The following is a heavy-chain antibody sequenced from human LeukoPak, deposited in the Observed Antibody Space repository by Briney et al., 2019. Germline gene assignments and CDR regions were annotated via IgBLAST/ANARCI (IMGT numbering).Heavy chain of an antibody. CDR2: IYPGDTET. CDR1: GYSFTTYW. Sequence: GESLKISCKGSGYSFTTYWIGWVRQMPGKGLEWMGIIYPGDTETRYSPSFQGQVTISADKSISTAYLLWSSLKASDTAMYYCARRGNTNLDYWGQGTLVTVSS. J-gene: IGHJ4*02. V-gene: IGHV5-51*01. CDR3: ARRGNTNLDY. D-gene: IGHD1/OR15-1a*01.